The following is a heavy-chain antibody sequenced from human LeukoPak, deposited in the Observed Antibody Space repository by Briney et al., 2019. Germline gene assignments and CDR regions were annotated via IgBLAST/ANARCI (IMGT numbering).Heavy chain of an antibody. CDR2: ISWNSGSM. V-gene: IGHV3-9*01. Sequence: PGGSLRLSCAASGFTFDDYAMHWVRQAPGKGLEWVSGISWNSGSMGYADSVKGRFTISRDNAKNSLYLQMNSLRGEDTAVYFCARGTPYGSGSPFEYWGQGTLVTVSS. CDR1: GFTFDDYA. CDR3: ARGTPYGSGSPFEY. D-gene: IGHD3-10*01. J-gene: IGHJ4*02.